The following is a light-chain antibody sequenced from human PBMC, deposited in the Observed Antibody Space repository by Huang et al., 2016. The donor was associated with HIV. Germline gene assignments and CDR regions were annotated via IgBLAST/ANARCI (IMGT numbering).Light chain of an antibody. CDR1: HSLNKY. V-gene: IGKV3-11*01. CDR2: DAS. Sequence: EIVLTQSPATLSLFPGERATLSCRASHSLNKYLAWYQQKPGQAPRLLFYDASKRATGIPARFNGSGSGTDFTLTISSLRPEDFAIYYCQQRSSSLTFGGGTKVEIK. CDR3: QQRSSSLT. J-gene: IGKJ4*01.